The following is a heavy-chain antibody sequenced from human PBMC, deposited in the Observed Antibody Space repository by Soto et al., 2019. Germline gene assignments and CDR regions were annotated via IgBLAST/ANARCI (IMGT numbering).Heavy chain of an antibody. V-gene: IGHV3-23*01. D-gene: IGHD3-22*01. CDR3: AKDSTPITMIVVVNPAYYGMDV. J-gene: IGHJ6*02. CDR2: ISGSGGST. Sequence: PWGSLRLSCAASGFTFSSYAMSWVRQAQGKGLEWVSAISGSGGSTYYADSVKGRFTISRDNSKNTLYLQMDSLRAEDTAVYYCAKDSTPITMIVVVNPAYYGMDVWGQGTTVTVSS. CDR1: GFTFSSYA.